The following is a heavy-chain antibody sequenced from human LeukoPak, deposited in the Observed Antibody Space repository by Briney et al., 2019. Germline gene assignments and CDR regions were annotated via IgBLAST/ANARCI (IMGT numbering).Heavy chain of an antibody. CDR3: ARHRSSWLIDY. D-gene: IGHD6-6*01. V-gene: IGHV3-23*01. CDR2: ISDSGDNT. Sequence: GGSLRLSCAASGFTFNSYPMSWVRQAPWERLQWVSGISDSGDNTYYADSVRGRFTISRDNSKNTLHLQMNSLRAEDTAVYYCARHRSSWLIDYWGQGTLVTVSS. J-gene: IGHJ4*02. CDR1: GFTFNSYP.